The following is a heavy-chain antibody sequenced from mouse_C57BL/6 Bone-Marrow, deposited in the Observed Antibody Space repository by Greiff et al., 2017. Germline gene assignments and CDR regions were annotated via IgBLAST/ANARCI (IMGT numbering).Heavy chain of an antibody. CDR3: ARERTTGGAFAY. CDR1: GFTFSSYA. D-gene: IGHD2-12*01. V-gene: IGHV5-4*01. Sequence: EVKLMESGGGLVKPGGSLTLSCAASGFTFSSYAMSWVRQTPEKRLEWVATISDGGSYTYYPDNVKGRFTISRDNAKNNLYLQMSHLKSEDTAMYYCARERTTGGAFAYWGKGTLVTVSA. J-gene: IGHJ3*01. CDR2: ISDGGSYT.